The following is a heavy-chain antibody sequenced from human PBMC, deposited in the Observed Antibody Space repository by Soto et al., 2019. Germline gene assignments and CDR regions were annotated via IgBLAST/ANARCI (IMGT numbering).Heavy chain of an antibody. CDR3: ARAGGIAVAGKPFDY. D-gene: IGHD6-19*01. V-gene: IGHV6-1*01. Sequence: LSLTCAISGDSVSSNSAAWNWIRQSPSRGLEWLGRTYYRSKWYNDYAVSVKSRITINPDTSKNQFSLQLNSVTPEDTAVYYCARAGGIAVAGKPFDYWGQGTLVTVSS. CDR2: TYYRSKWYN. J-gene: IGHJ4*02. CDR1: GDSVSSNSAA.